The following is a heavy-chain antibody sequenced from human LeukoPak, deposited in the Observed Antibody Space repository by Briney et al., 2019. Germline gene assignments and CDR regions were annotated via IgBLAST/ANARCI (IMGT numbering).Heavy chain of an antibody. V-gene: IGHV3-21*01. CDR2: ISRSSSYI. CDR1: GFTFSSYS. J-gene: IGHJ4*02. D-gene: IGHD6-13*01. CDR3: ARDGMYSSSWITDY. Sequence: GGSLRLSCAASGFTFSSYSMNWVRQAPGKGLEWVSSISRSSSYIYYADSVKGRFTISRDNAKNSLYLQMNSLRAEDTAVYYCARDGMYSSSWITDYWGQGTLVTVSS.